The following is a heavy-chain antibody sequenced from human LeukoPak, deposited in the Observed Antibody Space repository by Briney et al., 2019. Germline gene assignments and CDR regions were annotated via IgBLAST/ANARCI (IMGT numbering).Heavy chain of an antibody. Sequence: SETLSLTCTVPGGSISSYYWSWIRQPPGKGLEWIGYIYYSGSTNYNPSLKSRVTISVDTSKNQFSLKLSSVTAADTAVYYCARESASSGWYLAFDIWGQGTMVTVSS. D-gene: IGHD6-19*01. V-gene: IGHV4-59*01. J-gene: IGHJ3*02. CDR1: GGSISSYY. CDR3: ARESASSGWYLAFDI. CDR2: IYYSGST.